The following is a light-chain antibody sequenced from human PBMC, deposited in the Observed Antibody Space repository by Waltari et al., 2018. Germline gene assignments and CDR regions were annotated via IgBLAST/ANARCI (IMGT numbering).Light chain of an antibody. V-gene: IGLV2-23*01. J-gene: IGLJ3*02. CDR2: EGS. CDR1: SSDVGSYNL. Sequence: QSALTQPAYVSGSPGQSITISCTGTSSDVGSYNLVSCYQQHPGKAPKHMIYEGSKRPSGVSNRFSGSKSGNTASLTISGLQAEDEADYYCCSYAGSSWVFGGGTKLTVL. CDR3: CSYAGSSWV.